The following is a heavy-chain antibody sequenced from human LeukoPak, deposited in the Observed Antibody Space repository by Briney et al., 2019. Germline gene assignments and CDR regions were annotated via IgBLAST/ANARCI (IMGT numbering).Heavy chain of an antibody. CDR1: GGSISSYY. J-gene: IGHJ4*02. V-gene: IGHV4-59*12. CDR3: ARGLHTTFDY. Sequence: PSETLSLTCTVSGGSISSYYWSWIRQPPGKGLEWIGYIYYSGSTNYNPSLKSRVTISVDTSKNQFSLKLSSVTAADTAVYYCARGLHTTFDYWGQGTLVTVSS. CDR2: IYYSGST. D-gene: IGHD1-1*01.